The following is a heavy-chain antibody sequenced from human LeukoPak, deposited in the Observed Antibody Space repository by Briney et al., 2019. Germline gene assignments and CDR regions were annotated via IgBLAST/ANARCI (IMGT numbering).Heavy chain of an antibody. J-gene: IGHJ4*02. CDR3: ATYSGSYSSDFDY. V-gene: IGHV1-2*02. CDR1: GYTFTGYY. Sequence: ASVKVSCTASGYTFTGYYMHWVRHAPGQGLEWMGWTNPNSGGTNYAQKFQGRVTMTRDTSISTAYMELSRLRSDDTAVYYCATYSGSYSSDFDYWGQGTLVTVSS. CDR2: TNPNSGGT. D-gene: IGHD1-26*01.